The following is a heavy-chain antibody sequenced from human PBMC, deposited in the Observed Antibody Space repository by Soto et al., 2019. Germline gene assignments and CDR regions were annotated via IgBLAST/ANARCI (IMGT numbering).Heavy chain of an antibody. CDR2: IYSGGNT. Sequence: GGSLRLSCAASGFTVSSNYMSWVRQAPGKGLEWVSVIYSGGNTYYADSVKGRFTISRDNSKNMEYVQMNSLRVEDTAVYYCARGAVRGGYYYYGMDVWGQGTTVTVSS. D-gene: IGHD3-10*01. J-gene: IGHJ6*02. CDR3: ARGAVRGGYYYYGMDV. V-gene: IGHV3-66*01. CDR1: GFTVSSNY.